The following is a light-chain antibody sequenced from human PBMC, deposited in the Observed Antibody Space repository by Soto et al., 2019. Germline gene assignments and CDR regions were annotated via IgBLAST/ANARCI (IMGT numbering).Light chain of an antibody. CDR1: SSDVGGYNF. CDR3: SSYTSSSTLV. J-gene: IGLJ1*01. CDR2: DVT. V-gene: IGLV2-14*01. Sequence: QSVLTQPASVSGSPGQSITISCTGTSSDVGGYNFVSWYQQHPGKAPKIMIYDVTNRPSGVSNRFSGSKSGNTASLTISGLQAEDEDDDYCSSYTSSSTLVFGTGTKLTVL.